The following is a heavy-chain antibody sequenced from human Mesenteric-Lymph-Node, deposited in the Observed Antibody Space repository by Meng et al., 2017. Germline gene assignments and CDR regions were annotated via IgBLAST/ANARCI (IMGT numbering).Heavy chain of an antibody. D-gene: IGHD2-2*01. J-gene: IGHJ4*02. CDR1: GYFIGNDYY. V-gene: IGHV4-38-2*02. CDR2: MYHTGVT. Sequence: SETLSLTCSVSGYFIGNDYYWGWIRQSPGKGLEWIATMYHTGVTYYNPSLKSRVNISMDKSKNQLSLELSSVSAADTAVYYCARDPYIVVVPAPVMTDYWGQGTLVTVSS. CDR3: ARDPYIVVVPAPVMTDY.